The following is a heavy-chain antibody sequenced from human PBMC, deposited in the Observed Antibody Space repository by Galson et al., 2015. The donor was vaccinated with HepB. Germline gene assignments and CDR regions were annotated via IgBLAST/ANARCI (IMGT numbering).Heavy chain of an antibody. V-gene: IGHV1-24*01. CDR1: GNTLTELS. J-gene: IGHJ4*02. CDR3: ATDRGDYSESTGYYYPFHF. CDR2: LDAEDGER. Sequence: SVKVSCKVSGNTLTELSMHWVRQAPGKGLEWMGGLDAEDGERIYAQKLQGRVTMTEDTSTDTAYMELSSLRSDDTAVYYCATDRGDYSESTGYYYPFHFWGQGTLVTVSS. D-gene: IGHD3-22*01.